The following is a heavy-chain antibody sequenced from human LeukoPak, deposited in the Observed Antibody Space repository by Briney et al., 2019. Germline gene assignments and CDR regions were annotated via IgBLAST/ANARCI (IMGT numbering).Heavy chain of an antibody. CDR2: IYYSGST. J-gene: IGHJ4*02. CDR3: ASITGGYIDY. V-gene: IGHV4-30-4*08. Sequence: SETLSLTCTVSGGSISSGDYYWSWIRQPPVKGLEWIGYIYYSGSTYYNPSLKSRVTISVDTSKNQFSLKLSSVTAADTAVYYCASITGGYIDYWGQGTLVTVSS. CDR1: GGSISSGDYY. D-gene: IGHD2-8*02.